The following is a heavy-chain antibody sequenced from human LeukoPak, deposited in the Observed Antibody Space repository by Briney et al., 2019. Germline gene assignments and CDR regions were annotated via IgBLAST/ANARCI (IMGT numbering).Heavy chain of an antibody. D-gene: IGHD1-7*01. CDR2: ISAYNGNT. V-gene: IGHV1-18*01. Sequence: AASVKVSCKASGYTFISYGISWVRQAPGQGLEWMGWISAYNGNTNYAQKLQGRVTMTTDTSTSTAYMELRSLRSDDTAVYYCARRRVTGTTDWFDPWGQGTLVTVSS. J-gene: IGHJ5*02. CDR1: GYTFISYG. CDR3: ARRRVTGTTDWFDP.